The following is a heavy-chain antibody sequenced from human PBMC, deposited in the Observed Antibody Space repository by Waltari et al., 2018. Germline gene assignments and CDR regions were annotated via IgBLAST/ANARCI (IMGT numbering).Heavy chain of an antibody. CDR1: GYTFTSYG. CDR2: ISAYNGNT. Sequence: QVQLVQSGAEVKKPGASVNVSCKASGYTFTSYGISWVRQAPGQGLEWMGWISAYNGNTNYAQKLQGRVTMTTDTSTSTAYMELRSLRSDDTAVYYCARDDFGYGSGPPIDYWGQGTLVTVSS. D-gene: IGHD3-10*01. J-gene: IGHJ4*02. CDR3: ARDDFGYGSGPPIDY. V-gene: IGHV1-18*01.